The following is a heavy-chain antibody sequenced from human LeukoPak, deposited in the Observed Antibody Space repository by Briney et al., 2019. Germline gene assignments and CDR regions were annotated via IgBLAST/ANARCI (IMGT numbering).Heavy chain of an antibody. CDR1: GYTFTGYY. V-gene: IGHV1-2*02. J-gene: IGHJ4*02. D-gene: IGHD1-14*01. CDR2: INLNSGGT. Sequence: ASVKVSCKASGYTFTGYYIHWVRQAPGRGREWMGWINLNSGGTNYAQKFQGRVTMTRDTSISTAYMELSRLTSDDTAVYYCVPGNRITTPTETRGTYFDYWGQGTLVTVSS. CDR3: VPGNRITTPTETRGTYFDY.